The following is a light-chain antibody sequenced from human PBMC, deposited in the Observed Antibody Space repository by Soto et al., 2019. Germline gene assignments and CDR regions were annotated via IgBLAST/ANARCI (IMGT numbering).Light chain of an antibody. CDR2: TAS. Sequence: DIQMTQSPSTLSASVGDRVTITCRASQSISSWLAWYQQKPGKAPRLLIYTASYLESGVPSKFSGSGSGTEFTLTISSLQPDDFATYYCQQYNSYPYTFGQGTKLEIK. CDR3: QQYNSYPYT. V-gene: IGKV1-5*03. J-gene: IGKJ2*01. CDR1: QSISSW.